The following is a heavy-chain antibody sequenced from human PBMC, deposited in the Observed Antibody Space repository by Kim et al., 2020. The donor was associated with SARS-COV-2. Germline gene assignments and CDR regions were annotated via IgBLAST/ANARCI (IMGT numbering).Heavy chain of an antibody. CDR1: GGFISNKNYY. CDR2: IFYSGKT. V-gene: IGHV4-39*01. Sequence: SETLSITCIVSGGFISNKNYYCDWIRQAPGKGLEWIGRIFYSGKTFYNPSPRSRVTISVDTSKNQFSLQLSSVTAADSAAYYCAAFNQHLALLSFVDWG. CDR3: AAFNQHLALLSFVD. J-gene: IGHJ1*01. D-gene: IGHD1-26*01.